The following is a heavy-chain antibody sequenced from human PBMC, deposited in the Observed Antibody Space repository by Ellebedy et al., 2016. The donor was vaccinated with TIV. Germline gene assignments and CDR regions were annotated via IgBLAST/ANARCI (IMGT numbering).Heavy chain of an antibody. D-gene: IGHD2-8*01. CDR1: GFTFSSSR. Sequence: PGGSLRLSCAASGFTFSSSRMHCVRQDTGQGMPWVACISSSRSYINYADSVTGRFTISRDNSKNTLYLQMNSLRAEDTAVYYCSKFGDGTDVGCYHLDYWGHGTLVTVSS. CDR2: ISSSRSYI. CDR3: SKFGDGTDVGCYHLDY. J-gene: IGHJ4*01. V-gene: IGHV3-21*04.